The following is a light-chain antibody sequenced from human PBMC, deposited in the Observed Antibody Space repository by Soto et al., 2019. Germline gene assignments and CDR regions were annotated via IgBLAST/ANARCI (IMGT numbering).Light chain of an antibody. CDR3: QHYNNWPL. CDR1: QTVSSS. Sequence: IVLTQSPGTLSLSPGEKAIIYCRASQTVSSSFLAWYQQTPGQAPRLLIYDASTRATGIPARFIGSGSGTEFTLTISSLQSEDFAVYYCQHYNNWPLFGPGSKVDIK. CDR2: DAS. V-gene: IGKV3-15*01. J-gene: IGKJ3*01.